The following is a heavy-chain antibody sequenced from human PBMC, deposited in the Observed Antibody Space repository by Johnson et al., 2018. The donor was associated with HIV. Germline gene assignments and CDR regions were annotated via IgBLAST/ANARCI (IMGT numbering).Heavy chain of an antibody. CDR2: ISYDGSNK. J-gene: IGHJ3*02. Sequence: QVQLVESGGGVVQPGRSLRLSCAASGFTFSSYAMHWVRQAPGKGLEWLAVISYDGSNKYYADSVKGRFTISRDNSKNTLYLQMNSLRAEDTAVYYCARSLGVVGAIGKGAFDIWGQGTMVTVSS. CDR1: GFTFSSYA. D-gene: IGHD1-26*01. V-gene: IGHV3-30*04. CDR3: ARSLGVVGAIGKGAFDI.